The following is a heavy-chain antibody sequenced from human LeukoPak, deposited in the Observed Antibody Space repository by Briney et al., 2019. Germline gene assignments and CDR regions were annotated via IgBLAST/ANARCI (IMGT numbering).Heavy chain of an antibody. CDR1: GFTFSSYA. V-gene: IGHV3-30-3*01. CDR3: ARDPFFGSTSDGYYYGMDV. J-gene: IGHJ6*02. Sequence: PGGSLRLSCAASGFTFSSYAMHWVRQAPGKGLEWVAVISYDGSNKYYADSVKGRFTISRDNSKNTLYLQMNSLRAEDTAVYYCARDPFFGSTSDGYYYGMDVWGQGTTVTVSS. D-gene: IGHD2-2*01. CDR2: ISYDGSNK.